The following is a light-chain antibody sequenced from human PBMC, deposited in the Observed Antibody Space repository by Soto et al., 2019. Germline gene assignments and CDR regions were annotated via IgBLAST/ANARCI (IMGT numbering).Light chain of an antibody. CDR1: QSVTSTS. Sequence: EGVLTESPGTLWLSPGERPTLSCRSSQSVTSTSLAWYQQNPGQAPRLLMYCAYSRATRTPDRISGGGSGPDFTLTISRLEPEDFAVYYCQPYVTSSLTFGQGTRLEIK. CDR2: CAY. J-gene: IGKJ5*01. CDR3: QPYVTSSLT. V-gene: IGKV3-20*01.